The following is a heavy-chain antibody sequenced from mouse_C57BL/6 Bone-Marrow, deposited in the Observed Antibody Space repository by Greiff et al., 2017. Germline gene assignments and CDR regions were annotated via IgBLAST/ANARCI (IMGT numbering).Heavy chain of an antibody. Sequence: EVKVEESGEGLVKPGGSLKLSCAASGFTFSSYAMSWVRQTPEKRLEWVAYISSGGDYIYYADTVKGRFTISRDNARNTLYLQMSSLKSEDTAMYYCTRDDLYFDYWGQGTTLTVSS. V-gene: IGHV5-9-1*02. CDR1: GFTFSSYA. D-gene: IGHD2-12*01. CDR2: ISSGGDYI. CDR3: TRDDLYFDY. J-gene: IGHJ2*01.